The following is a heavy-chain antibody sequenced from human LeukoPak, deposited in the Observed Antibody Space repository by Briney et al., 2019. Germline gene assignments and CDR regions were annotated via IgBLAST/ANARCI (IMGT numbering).Heavy chain of an antibody. CDR1: GFTVSSYS. CDR3: ARAEGLYCTNGVCYVVDV. D-gene: IGHD2-8*01. V-gene: IGHV3-21*01. Sequence: GGSLRLSCAASGFTVSSYSMNWVRQAPGKGLEWVSSISSSSSYIYYADSVKGRFTISRDNAKNSLYLQMNSLRAEDTAVYYCARAEGLYCTNGVCYVVDVWGQGTTVTVSS. CDR2: ISSSSSYI. J-gene: IGHJ6*02.